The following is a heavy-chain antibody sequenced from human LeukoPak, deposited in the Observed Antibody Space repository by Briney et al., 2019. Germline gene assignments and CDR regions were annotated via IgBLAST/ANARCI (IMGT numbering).Heavy chain of an antibody. J-gene: IGHJ6*02. Sequence: ASVKVSCKASGYTFTSYAMHWVRQAPGQRLEWMGWINAGNGNTKYSQKFQGRVTITRDTSASTAYMELSSLRSEDTAVYYCATDLPRLAYYYGMDVWGQGTTVTVSS. CDR1: GYTFTSYA. CDR3: ATDLPRLAYYYGMDV. V-gene: IGHV1-3*01. CDR2: INAGNGNT. D-gene: IGHD4-11*01.